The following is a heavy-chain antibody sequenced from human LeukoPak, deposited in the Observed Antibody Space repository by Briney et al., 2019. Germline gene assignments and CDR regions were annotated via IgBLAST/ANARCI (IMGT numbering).Heavy chain of an antibody. V-gene: IGHV3-53*01. Sequence: GGSLRLSCAASGFSVSSNYMTWVRQAPGKGLEWVSVIYRGGSTYYADSVKGRFTISRDNSKNTLYLQMNGLRAEDTAVYYCARAPNNDILTAYYFWAFDIWGQGTMVTVSS. CDR1: GFSVSSNY. D-gene: IGHD3-9*01. CDR3: ARAPNNDILTAYYFWAFDI. J-gene: IGHJ3*02. CDR2: IYRGGST.